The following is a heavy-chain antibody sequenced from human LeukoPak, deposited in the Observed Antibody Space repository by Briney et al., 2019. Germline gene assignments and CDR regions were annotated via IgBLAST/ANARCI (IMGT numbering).Heavy chain of an antibody. J-gene: IGHJ6*03. Sequence: PSETLSLTCSGSGGSIGSYYWSWLRQPPGKALEWSGYIYYSGSTNYNPSLNSRVTISVDTSKNQFSLKLISVTAADTAVYYCARVSYSYYYYYMDVWGKGTTVTVSS. D-gene: IGHD2-15*01. V-gene: IGHV4-59*01. CDR2: IYYSGST. CDR1: GGSIGSYY. CDR3: ARVSYSYYYYYMDV.